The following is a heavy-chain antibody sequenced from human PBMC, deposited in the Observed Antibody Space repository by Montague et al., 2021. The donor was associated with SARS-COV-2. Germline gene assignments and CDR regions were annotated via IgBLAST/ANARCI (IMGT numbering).Heavy chain of an antibody. J-gene: IGHJ3*02. D-gene: IGHD3-22*01. V-gene: IGHV4-59*01. Sequence: SETLSLTCTVSGDSISTYYWSWIRQPPGKGLEWIGYIYYNGYTNXXPSLKSRATISVDTSKNQFSLRLSSVTAANTAVYFCARGGATYYYDTSGYVNAFDTWGQGTMVTVSS. CDR2: IYYNGYT. CDR3: ARGGATYYYDTSGYVNAFDT. CDR1: GDSISTYY.